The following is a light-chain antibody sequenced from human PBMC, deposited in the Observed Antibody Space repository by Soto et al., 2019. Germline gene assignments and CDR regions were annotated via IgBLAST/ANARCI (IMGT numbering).Light chain of an antibody. CDR1: QSVTTY. V-gene: IGKV3-11*01. J-gene: IGKJ4*01. CDR2: DAS. CDR3: QQRRKWPLT. Sequence: DIALTQSPATLALSPGERATLSCRASQSVTTYLAWYQQKPGQAPRLLIYDASNMATGIPARFSGSGSGTDFTLTISSLEPEDFAVYYCQQRRKWPLTFGGGTKVEIK.